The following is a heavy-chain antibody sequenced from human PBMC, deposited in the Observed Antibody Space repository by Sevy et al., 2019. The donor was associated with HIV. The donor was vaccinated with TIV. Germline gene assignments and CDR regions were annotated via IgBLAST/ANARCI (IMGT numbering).Heavy chain of an antibody. D-gene: IGHD3-22*01. Sequence: ASVKVSCKASGYTFTSYGISWVRQAPGQGLEWMGWISAYNGNTNNAQKLQGRVTMTTDTSTSTAYMELRSLSSDDTAVYYCARDVYYYDSSGYYSFDYWGQGTLVTVSS. CDR1: GYTFTSYG. V-gene: IGHV1-18*04. CDR3: ARDVYYYDSSGYYSFDY. CDR2: ISAYNGNT. J-gene: IGHJ4*02.